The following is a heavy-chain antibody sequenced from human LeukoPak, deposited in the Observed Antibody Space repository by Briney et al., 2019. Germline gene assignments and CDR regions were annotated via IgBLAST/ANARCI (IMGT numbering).Heavy chain of an antibody. J-gene: IGHJ3*02. V-gene: IGHV3-9*01. Sequence: GRSLRLSCAASGFTFDDYAMHWIRQAPGKGLEWVSGISWNSGSIGYAGSAKGRFTISRDNAKNSLYLQMNSLRAEDTALYYCAKESRMGAFDIWGQGTMVTVSS. CDR1: GFTFDDYA. D-gene: IGHD2-8*01. CDR3: AKESRMGAFDI. CDR2: ISWNSGSI.